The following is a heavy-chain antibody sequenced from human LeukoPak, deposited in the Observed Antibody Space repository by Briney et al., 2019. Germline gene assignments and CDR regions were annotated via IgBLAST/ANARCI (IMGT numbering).Heavy chain of an antibody. CDR2: IYYSGST. Sequence: SETLSLTCTVSGGSISSYYWSWVRQPPGKGLEWIGYIYYSGSTNYNPSLKSRVTISVDTSKNQFSLKLSSVTAADTAVYYCARGPPQSYYYYYGMDVWGQGTTVTVSS. CDR1: GGSISSYY. V-gene: IGHV4-59*01. CDR3: ARGPPQSYYYYYGMDV. J-gene: IGHJ6*02.